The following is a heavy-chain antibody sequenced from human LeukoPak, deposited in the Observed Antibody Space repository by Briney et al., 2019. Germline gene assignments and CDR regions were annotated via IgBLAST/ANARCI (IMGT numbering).Heavy chain of an antibody. J-gene: IGHJ3*02. CDR1: GFTFSSYS. V-gene: IGHV3-7*01. CDR2: IKQDGGEK. CDR3: GRDRGGSVSHGFDAFYI. Sequence: TGASLRLSCAAAGFTFSSYSMNWVRQAPGKGLEWVANIKQDGGEKSYVDSVKGRFTISRDNAKNSLHQQMNSLRAQDTAVYYCGRDRGGSVSHGFDAFYIWVQGTMVTVSS. D-gene: IGHD3-10*01.